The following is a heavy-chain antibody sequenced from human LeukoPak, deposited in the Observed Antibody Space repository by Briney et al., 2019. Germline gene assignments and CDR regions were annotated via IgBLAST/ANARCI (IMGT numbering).Heavy chain of an antibody. CDR2: IIPIFGTA. CDR3: AREGATIAGMDV. J-gene: IGHJ6*02. V-gene: IGHV1-69*13. CDR1: GYTFTSYD. D-gene: IGHD5-12*01. Sequence: SVKVSCRASGYTFTSYDINWVRQATGQGLEWMGGIIPIFGTANYAQKFQGRVTITADESTSTAYMELSSLRSEDTAVYYCAREGATIAGMDVWGQGTTVTVSS.